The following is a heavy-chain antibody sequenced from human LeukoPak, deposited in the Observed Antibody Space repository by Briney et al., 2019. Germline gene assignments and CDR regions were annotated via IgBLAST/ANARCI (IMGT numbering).Heavy chain of an antibody. CDR1: GGSFSGYY. CDR2: INHSGST. J-gene: IGHJ5*02. D-gene: IGHD5-12*01. V-gene: IGHV4-34*01. Sequence: SETLSLTCAVYGGSFSGYYWSWIRQPPGKGLEWIGEINHSGSTNYNPSRKSRVTISVDTSKNQFSLKLSSVTAADTAVYYCASLRWPRLGWFDPWGQGTLVTVSS. CDR3: ASLRWPRLGWFDP.